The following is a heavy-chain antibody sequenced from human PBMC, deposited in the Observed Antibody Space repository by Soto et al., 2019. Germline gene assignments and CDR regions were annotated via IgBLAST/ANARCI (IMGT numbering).Heavy chain of an antibody. CDR1: GYSFTSYW. CDR3: ARGHFTTEYYDSSGPYYFDD. V-gene: IGHV5-51*01. D-gene: IGHD3-22*01. CDR2: IYPGDSDT. Sequence: GASLKISCKCSGYSFTSYWIGWVRQMPGKGLEWMGIIYPGDSDTRYSPSFQGQVTISADKSISTAYLQWSSLKASDTAMYYCARGHFTTEYYDSSGPYYFDDWCQGTLVTVAS. J-gene: IGHJ4*02.